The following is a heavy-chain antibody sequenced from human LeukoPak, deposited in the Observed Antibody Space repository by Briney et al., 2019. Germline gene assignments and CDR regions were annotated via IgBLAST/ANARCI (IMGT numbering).Heavy chain of an antibody. CDR2: IRYDGSNK. D-gene: IGHD3-10*01. V-gene: IGHV3-30*02. CDR3: AKERITMVRGVTSGFAC. CDR1: GFTFSSYG. J-gene: IGHJ4*02. Sequence: GGSLRLSCAASGFTFSSYGMHWVRQAPGKGLEWVAFIRYDGSNKYYADSVKGRFTISRDNSKNTLYLQMNSLRAEDTAVYYCAKERITMVRGVTSGFACWGQGTLVTVSS.